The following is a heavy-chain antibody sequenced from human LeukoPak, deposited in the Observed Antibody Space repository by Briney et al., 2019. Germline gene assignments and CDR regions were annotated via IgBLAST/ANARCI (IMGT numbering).Heavy chain of an antibody. Sequence: GGSLRLSCAASGFTVSSNYMSWVRQAPGKGLEWVSVIYSGGRTYYADSVKGRFTISRDNSKNTLYLQMNSLRAEDTAVYYCARRLYSSSWSSFDYWGQGTLVTVSS. CDR2: IYSGGRT. CDR3: ARRLYSSSWSSFDY. D-gene: IGHD6-13*01. J-gene: IGHJ4*02. CDR1: GFTVSSNY. V-gene: IGHV3-53*01.